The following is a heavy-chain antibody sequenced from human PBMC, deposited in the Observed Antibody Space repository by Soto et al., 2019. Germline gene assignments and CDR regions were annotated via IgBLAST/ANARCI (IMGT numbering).Heavy chain of an antibody. CDR3: ARSFGGYGPDP. CDR2: IDWDDDK. D-gene: IGHD5-12*01. Sequence: SGPTLVNPTQPLTLTCTFSGFSLSTGGMRVAWIRQPPGKALEWLARIDWDDDKFYSTSLKTRLTISRDTSKNQVVLTMANMDPVDAATYYCARSFGGYGPDPWGQGTLVTVSS. CDR1: GFSLSTGGMR. V-gene: IGHV2-70*04. J-gene: IGHJ5*02.